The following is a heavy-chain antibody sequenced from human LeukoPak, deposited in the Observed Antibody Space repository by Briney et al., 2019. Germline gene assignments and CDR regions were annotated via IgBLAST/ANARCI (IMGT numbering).Heavy chain of an antibody. CDR2: ISYDGSNK. J-gene: IGHJ6*02. Sequence: GGSLRLSCAASGFTFSSYAMHWVRQAPGKGLEWVAVISYDGSNKYYADSVKGRFTISRDNSKNTLYLQMNSLRAEDTAVYYCARVTLSCSSTSCYYYYGMDVWGQGTTVTVSS. CDR1: GFTFSSYA. D-gene: IGHD2-2*01. CDR3: ARVTLSCSSTSCYYYYGMDV. V-gene: IGHV3-30-3*01.